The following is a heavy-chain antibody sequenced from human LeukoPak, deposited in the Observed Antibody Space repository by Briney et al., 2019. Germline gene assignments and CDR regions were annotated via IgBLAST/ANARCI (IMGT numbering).Heavy chain of an antibody. V-gene: IGHV4-59*06. D-gene: IGHD3-22*01. J-gene: IGHJ3*02. CDR3: ARFSIGSSGYYKSEDEDDAFDI. CDR1: GGSISSYY. Sequence: SETLSLTCTVSGGSISSYYWSWIRQPPGKGLEWIGYIYYSGSTYYNPSLKSRVTISVDTSKNQFSLKLSSVTAADTAVYYCARFSIGSSGYYKSEDEDDAFDIWGQGTMVTVSS. CDR2: IYYSGST.